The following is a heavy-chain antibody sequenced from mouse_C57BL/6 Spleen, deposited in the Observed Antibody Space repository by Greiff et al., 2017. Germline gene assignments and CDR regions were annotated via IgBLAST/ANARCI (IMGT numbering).Heavy chain of an antibody. CDR1: GYAFSSSW. J-gene: IGHJ3*01. Sequence: VQVVESGPELVKPGASVTISCKASGYAFSSSWMHWVKQRPGKGLEWIGRIYPGDGDTNYNGKFKGKATLTADKSSSTAYMQLSSLTSEDSAVYFCARSVFQLPVAYWGQGTLVTVSA. CDR2: IYPGDGDT. V-gene: IGHV1-82*01. CDR3: ARSVFQLPVAY. D-gene: IGHD2-1*01.